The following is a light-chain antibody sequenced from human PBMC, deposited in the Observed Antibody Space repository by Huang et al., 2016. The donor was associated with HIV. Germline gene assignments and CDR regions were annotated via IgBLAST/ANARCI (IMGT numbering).Light chain of an antibody. J-gene: IGKJ2*01. CDR1: ARILRN. CDR3: QQYNKWPPYT. V-gene: IGKV3-15*01. Sequence: VMTQSPATLSVSPGERVTLSCRASARILRNLPWYQQRPGQPPKLLIYGASVRLTGIPDRFSGSGSGTEFSLTISSLQSEDFAVYYCQQYNKWPPYTYGQGNKLEIK. CDR2: GAS.